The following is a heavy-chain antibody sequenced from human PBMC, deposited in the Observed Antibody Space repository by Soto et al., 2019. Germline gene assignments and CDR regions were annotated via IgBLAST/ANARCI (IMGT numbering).Heavy chain of an antibody. J-gene: IGHJ5*02. CDR2: IYWDDDK. V-gene: IGHV2-5*02. CDR1: GFSLSTSGVG. Sequence: QITLKESGPTLVKPTQTLTLTCTFSGFSLSTSGVGVGWIRQPPGKALEWLALIYWDDDKRYSPSLKSRLTTTKDTANNQVVLTMTNMDPVDTATYYCAHSPIGGWFDPWGQGTLVTVSS. D-gene: IGHD3-16*01. CDR3: AHSPIGGWFDP.